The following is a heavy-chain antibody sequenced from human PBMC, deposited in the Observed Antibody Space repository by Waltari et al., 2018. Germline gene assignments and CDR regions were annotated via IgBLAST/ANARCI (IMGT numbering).Heavy chain of an antibody. CDR3: ARSGGGTTTFGVAE. Sequence: QVQLVQSGAEVKKSGASVKVSCKASGYTFTDFFIHRVRQAPGQGLEWMGRINPNSGDTTYAQRFQGRVTMTGDTSITTAYMELTGLISDDTAIYYCARSGGGTTTFGVAEWGQGSLVTVSS. V-gene: IGHV1-2*06. D-gene: IGHD3-3*01. CDR1: GYTFTDFF. CDR2: INPNSGDT. J-gene: IGHJ4*02.